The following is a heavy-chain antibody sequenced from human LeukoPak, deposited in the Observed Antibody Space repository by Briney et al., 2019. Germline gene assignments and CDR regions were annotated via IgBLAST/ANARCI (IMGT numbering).Heavy chain of an antibody. Sequence: SETLSLTCTVSGDSSNSYSWSWIRQPAGKGLEYIGRIYTSGSTNYNPSLKSRVTMSIDTSKNRFSLKLSSVTAADTAVYYCARGRAAAGLRYFDYWGQGTLVTVSS. CDR3: ARGRAAAGLRYFDY. CDR1: GDSSNSYS. D-gene: IGHD6-13*01. CDR2: IYTSGST. J-gene: IGHJ4*02. V-gene: IGHV4-4*07.